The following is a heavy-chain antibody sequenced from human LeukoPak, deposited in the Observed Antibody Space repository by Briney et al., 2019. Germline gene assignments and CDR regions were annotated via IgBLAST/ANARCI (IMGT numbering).Heavy chain of an antibody. CDR3: ARALDYYGSGSYYPKYYYYYYMDV. V-gene: IGHV4-59*01. D-gene: IGHD3-10*01. CDR2: IYYSGST. J-gene: IGHJ6*03. Sequence: KASETLSLTCTVSGGSISSYYWSWIRQPPGKGLEWIGYIYYSGSTNYNPSLKSRVTISVDTSKNQFSLKLSSVTAADTAVYYRARALDYYGSGSYYPKYYYYYYMDVWDKGTTVTVSS. CDR1: GGSISSYY.